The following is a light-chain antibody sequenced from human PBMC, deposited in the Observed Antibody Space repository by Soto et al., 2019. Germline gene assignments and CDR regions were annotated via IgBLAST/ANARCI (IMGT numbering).Light chain of an antibody. J-gene: IGKJ4*01. CDR2: TTS. Sequence: DIQVTQSPSSVSASVGDRVTITCRASQDIKNWLAWYQQKPGKAPKLLIYTTSNLQSGVPSRFSGSGSGTDFTLTINSLQPEDFATYYCQQANSFPLTFGGGTKVEIK. V-gene: IGKV1D-12*01. CDR1: QDIKNW. CDR3: QQANSFPLT.